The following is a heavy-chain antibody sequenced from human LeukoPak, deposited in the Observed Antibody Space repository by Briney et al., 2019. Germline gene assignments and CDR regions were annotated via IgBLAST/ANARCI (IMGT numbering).Heavy chain of an antibody. D-gene: IGHD3-3*01. CDR1: GYTFTGYY. J-gene: IGHJ4*02. CDR2: INPNSGGT. CDR3: ARSLRKNHLRFLEWLLYVY. V-gene: IGHV1-2*02. Sequence: ASVKVSCKASGYTFTGYYMHWVRQAPGQGLEWMGWINPNSGGTNYAQKFQGRVTMTRDTCISTAYMELSRLRSDDTAVYYCARSLRKNHLRFLEWLLYVYWGQGTLVTVSS.